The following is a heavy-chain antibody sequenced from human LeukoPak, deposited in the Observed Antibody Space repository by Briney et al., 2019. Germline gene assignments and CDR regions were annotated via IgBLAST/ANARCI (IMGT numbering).Heavy chain of an antibody. CDR3: ARSDYGDYVA. Sequence: QPGGSLRLSCAAYGFTFSSYAMHWVRQAPGKGLEWVAVISYDGTNKYYADSVKGRFTISRDNPKNTLYLQMNSLRGEDTAVYYCARSDYGDYVAWGQGTLVTVSS. CDR2: ISYDGTNK. V-gene: IGHV3-30-3*01. D-gene: IGHD4-17*01. J-gene: IGHJ5*02. CDR1: GFTFSSYA.